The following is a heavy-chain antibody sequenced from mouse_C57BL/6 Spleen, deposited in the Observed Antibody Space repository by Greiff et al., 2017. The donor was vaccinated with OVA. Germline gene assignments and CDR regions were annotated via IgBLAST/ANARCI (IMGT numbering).Heavy chain of an antibody. Sequence: QVQLQQPGAELVSPGSSVKLSCKASGYTFTSYWMHWVKQMPIQGLEWIGNIDPSDSETHYNQKFKDKAKLTVDKSSSTAYMQLSSLTSEDSAVYYCARDYEYFDVWGTGTTVTVSS. J-gene: IGHJ1*03. CDR3: ARDYEYFDV. CDR1: GYTFTSYW. CDR2: IDPSDSET. V-gene: IGHV1-52*01. D-gene: IGHD1-1*01.